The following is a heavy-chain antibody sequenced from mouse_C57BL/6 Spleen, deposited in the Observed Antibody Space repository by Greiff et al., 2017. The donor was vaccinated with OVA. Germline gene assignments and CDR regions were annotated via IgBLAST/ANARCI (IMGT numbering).Heavy chain of an antibody. Sequence: VQLQQPGTELVKPGASVKLSCKASGYTFTSYWMHWVKQRPGQGLEWIGNINPSNGGPNYNEKFKSKATLTVDKSSSTAYMQLSSLTSEDSAVYYCARDEEARYFHRFAYWGQGTLVTVSA. CDR1: GYTFTSYW. J-gene: IGHJ3*01. D-gene: IGHD2-12*01. CDR3: ARDEEARYFHRFAY. CDR2: INPSNGGP. V-gene: IGHV1-53*01.